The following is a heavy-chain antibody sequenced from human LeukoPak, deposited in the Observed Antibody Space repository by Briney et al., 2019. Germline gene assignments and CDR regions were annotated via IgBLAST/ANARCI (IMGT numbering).Heavy chain of an antibody. D-gene: IGHD6-13*01. Sequence: SETLSLTCTVSGGSISSYYWSWLRQPPGKGLEWIGYIYYSGSTNYNPSLKSRVTISVDTSKNQFSLKLSSVTAADTAVYYCARGRGIAAQGWFDPWGQGTLVTVSS. J-gene: IGHJ5*02. CDR1: GGSISSYY. CDR3: ARGRGIAAQGWFDP. CDR2: IYYSGST. V-gene: IGHV4-59*01.